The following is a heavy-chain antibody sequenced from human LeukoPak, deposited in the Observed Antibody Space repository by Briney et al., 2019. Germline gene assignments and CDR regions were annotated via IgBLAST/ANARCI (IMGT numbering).Heavy chain of an antibody. Sequence: GGSLRLSCAASGFTVSSNYMTWVRQAPGKGLEWVSDIYTGGSTYYADSVKGRFTISRDNSKNTLYLQMNSLRAEDTAVYYCAKDLSITMIVGAFDIWGQGTMVTVSS. D-gene: IGHD3-22*01. J-gene: IGHJ3*02. CDR1: GFTVSSNY. CDR2: IYTGGST. V-gene: IGHV3-53*01. CDR3: AKDLSITMIVGAFDI.